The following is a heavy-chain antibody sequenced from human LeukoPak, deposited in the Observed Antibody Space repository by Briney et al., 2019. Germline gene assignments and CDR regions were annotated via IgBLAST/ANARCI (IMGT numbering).Heavy chain of an antibody. CDR3: ARALTGYYEVNWFDP. V-gene: IGHV4-38-2*02. CDR1: GYSISSGYY. CDR2: IYHSGST. J-gene: IGHJ5*02. D-gene: IGHD3-9*01. Sequence: SETLSLTCTVSGYSISSGYYWGWIRQPPGKGLEWIGSIYHSGSTYYNPSLKSRATISVDTSKHQFSQKLSSVTAADTAVYYCARALTGYYEVNWFDPWGQGTLVTVSS.